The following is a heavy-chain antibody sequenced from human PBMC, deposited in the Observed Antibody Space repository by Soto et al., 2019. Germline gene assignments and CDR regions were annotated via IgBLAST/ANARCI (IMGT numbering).Heavy chain of an antibody. D-gene: IGHD2-15*01. J-gene: IGHJ5*02. CDR1: GGTFSSYA. CDR2: IIPIFGTA. CDR3: ARGAKGYCSGGSCYSVFRWFDP. V-gene: IGHV1-69*13. Sequence: SVKVSCKASGGTFSSYAISWVRQAPGQGLEWMGGIIPIFGTANYAQKFQGRVTITADESTSTAYMELSSLRSEDTAVYYCARGAKGYCSGGSCYSVFRWFDPWGQGTLVTVSS.